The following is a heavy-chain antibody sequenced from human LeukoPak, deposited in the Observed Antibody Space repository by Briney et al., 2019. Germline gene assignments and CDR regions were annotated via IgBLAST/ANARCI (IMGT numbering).Heavy chain of an antibody. CDR2: ISAYNGNT. J-gene: IGHJ4*02. Sequence: ASVKVSCKASGGTFSSYAISWVRQAPGQGLEWMGWISAYNGNTNYAQKLQGRVTMTTDTSTSTAYMELRSLRSDDTAVYYCASDEKADYWGQGTLVTVSS. V-gene: IGHV1-18*01. CDR3: ASDEKADY. CDR1: GGTFSSYA.